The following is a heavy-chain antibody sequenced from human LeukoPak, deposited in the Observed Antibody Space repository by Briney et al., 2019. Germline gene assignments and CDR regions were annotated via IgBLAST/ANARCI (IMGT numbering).Heavy chain of an antibody. CDR1: GYTLTGHY. D-gene: IGHD4-17*01. J-gene: IGHJ4*02. CDR3: AREMTTSLHFDY. Sequence: ASVKVSCKASGYTLTGHYMQWVRQDPGQCREWMGWINPNSGGTNYAQKFQGRVTMTRDTSISTAHMELSRLRSDDTAVYYCAREMTTSLHFDYWGQGTLVTVSS. V-gene: IGHV1-2*02. CDR2: INPNSGGT.